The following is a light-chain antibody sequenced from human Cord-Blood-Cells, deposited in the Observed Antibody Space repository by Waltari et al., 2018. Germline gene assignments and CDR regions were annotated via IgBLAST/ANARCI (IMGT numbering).Light chain of an antibody. V-gene: IGKV1-5*01. Sequence: DIQMTQSPSTLSASVGDRVTITCRTSQSISSWLAWYQQKPGKAPKLLIYDASSLESGGPSRFSGSGCGTKFTLTISRLQPDHCATYYCQQYNGSWTFGQGTKVEIK. CDR2: DAS. J-gene: IGKJ1*01. CDR3: QQYNGSWT. CDR1: QSISSW.